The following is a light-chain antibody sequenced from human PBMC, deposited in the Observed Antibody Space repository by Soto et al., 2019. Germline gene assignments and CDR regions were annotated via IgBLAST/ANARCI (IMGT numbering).Light chain of an antibody. V-gene: IGKV3-20*01. Sequence: EIVLTQSPGTLSLSTGERATLSCRASQIVTSGYLAWFQQKPGQAPRLLIYAASSRAAGIPDRFSGSESGTDFTLTISRLEPEDFAVYYCQQYGSTPRTFGPGTRVEIK. J-gene: IGKJ1*01. CDR2: AAS. CDR1: QIVTSGY. CDR3: QQYGSTPRT.